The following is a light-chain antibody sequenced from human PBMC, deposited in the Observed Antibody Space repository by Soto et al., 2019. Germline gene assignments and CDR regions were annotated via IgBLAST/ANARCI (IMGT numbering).Light chain of an antibody. CDR3: QQSHNYPPIT. V-gene: IGKV1-6*01. J-gene: IGKJ5*01. CDR2: AAS. Sequence: AIQMTQSPSSLSASVGDRVTITCRASQGIRNDLGWYQQKPGKAPKLLIYAASSLQSGVPSRFSGSGSGTDFTLTISSLQPEDFATYYCQQSHNYPPITFGQGTRLEIK. CDR1: QGIRND.